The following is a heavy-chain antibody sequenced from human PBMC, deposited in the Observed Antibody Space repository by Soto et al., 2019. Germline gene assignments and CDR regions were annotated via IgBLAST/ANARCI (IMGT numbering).Heavy chain of an antibody. D-gene: IGHD3-3*02. CDR3: ARDKGRPQLGGNYSYITDV. J-gene: IGHJ6*02. CDR2: IIPVFRAP. Sequence: QVHLVQSGAEVKKPGSSVKVSCKVSGGTFNTYAISWARQAPGQGLEWMGGIIPVFRAPDYAQKFQGRVTITADESARTAYMELNGLGSEDTAVYYCARDKGRPQLGGNYSYITDVWGQGTSVTVSS. V-gene: IGHV1-69*12. CDR1: GGTFNTYA.